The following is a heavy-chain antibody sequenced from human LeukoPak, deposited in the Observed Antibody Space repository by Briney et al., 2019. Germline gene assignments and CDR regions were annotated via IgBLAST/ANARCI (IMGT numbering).Heavy chain of an antibody. CDR3: AKDPSRGYDFWSGYPYFDY. CDR2: ISGSGGTT. D-gene: IGHD3-3*01. CDR1: GFTFSSYA. J-gene: IGHJ4*02. Sequence: GGSLRLSCAASGFTFSSYAMTWVRQAPGKGLEWVPGISGSGGTTYYADSVKGRFTISRDNSKNTLYLQMNSLRAEDTAVYYCAKDPSRGYDFWSGYPYFDYWGQGTLVTVSS. V-gene: IGHV3-23*01.